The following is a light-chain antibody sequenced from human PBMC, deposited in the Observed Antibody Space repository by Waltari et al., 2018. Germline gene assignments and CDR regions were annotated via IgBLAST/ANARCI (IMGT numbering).Light chain of an antibody. CDR2: GND. V-gene: IGLV1-40*01. CDR1: SSNLGSGYD. Sequence: QSVLTQPPSVSGPPGQRVPISCTGSSSNLGSGYDVHWYQQLPGRAPKLLIHGNDKRPSGVPDRFSGSKSGTSGSLAIAGLQADDETDYYCQSYDSSLSGHVFGTGTKVTVL. CDR3: QSYDSSLSGHV. J-gene: IGLJ1*01.